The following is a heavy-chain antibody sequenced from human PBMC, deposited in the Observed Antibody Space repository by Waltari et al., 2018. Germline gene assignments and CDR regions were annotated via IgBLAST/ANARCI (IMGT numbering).Heavy chain of an antibody. CDR3: ARQGIDDFWSGYYAHFDY. J-gene: IGHJ4*02. CDR1: GYTFTGYY. Sequence: QVQLVQSGAEVKKPGASVKVSCKASGYTFTGYYMHWVRQAPGQGLEWMGRINPNSGGTNYAQKFQGRVTMTRDTSISTAYMELSRLRSDDTAVYYCARQGIDDFWSGYYAHFDYWGQGTLVTVSS. CDR2: INPNSGGT. V-gene: IGHV1-2*06. D-gene: IGHD3-3*01.